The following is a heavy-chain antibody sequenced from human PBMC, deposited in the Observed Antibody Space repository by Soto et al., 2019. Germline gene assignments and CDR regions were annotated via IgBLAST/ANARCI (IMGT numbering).Heavy chain of an antibody. CDR1: GGSISSYY. Sequence: KASETLSLTCTVSGGSISSYYWSWIRQPAGKGLEWIGRIYTSGSTNYNPSFKSRVTMSVDTSKNQFSLKLSSVTAADTAVYYCARETLAKGYCSGGSCYSSNWFDPWAQGTLVTVSS. CDR3: ARETLAKGYCSGGSCYSSNWFDP. J-gene: IGHJ5*02. V-gene: IGHV4-4*07. CDR2: IYTSGST. D-gene: IGHD2-15*01.